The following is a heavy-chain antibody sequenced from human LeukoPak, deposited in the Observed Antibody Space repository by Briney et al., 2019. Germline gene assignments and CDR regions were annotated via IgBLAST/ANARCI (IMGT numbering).Heavy chain of an antibody. J-gene: IGHJ4*02. D-gene: IGHD1-14*01. CDR1: GFTFSSYE. Sequence: GGSLRLSCAASGFTFSSYEMNWVRQAPGKGLEWVSYISSRGSPIYYADSVKGRFTISRDNAKNSLYLQMNSLRAEDTALYYCARDRFLRRPEPADYWGQGTLVTVTS. V-gene: IGHV3-48*03. CDR3: ARDRFLRRPEPADY. CDR2: ISSRGSPI.